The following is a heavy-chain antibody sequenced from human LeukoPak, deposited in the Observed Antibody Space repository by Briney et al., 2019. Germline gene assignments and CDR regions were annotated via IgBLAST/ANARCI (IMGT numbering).Heavy chain of an antibody. D-gene: IGHD2-2*01. CDR3: AKDCSSTSCYAPHFDY. Sequence: GGSLRLSCAASGFTFSSYAMSWVRQAPGKGLEWVSAISGSGGSTYYADSVKGRFTISRDNPKNTLYLQMNSLRAEDTAVYYCAKDCSSTSCYAPHFDYWGQGTLVTVSS. J-gene: IGHJ4*02. CDR1: GFTFSSYA. CDR2: ISGSGGST. V-gene: IGHV3-23*01.